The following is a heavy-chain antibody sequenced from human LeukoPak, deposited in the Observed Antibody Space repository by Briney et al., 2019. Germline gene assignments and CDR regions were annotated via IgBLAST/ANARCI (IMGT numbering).Heavy chain of an antibody. CDR2: ISSSSSYI. CDR1: GFTFSSYS. CDR3: AKTKASGYYSFDY. J-gene: IGHJ4*02. V-gene: IGHV3-21*04. D-gene: IGHD3-22*01. Sequence: GGSLRLSCAASGFTFSSYSMNWVRQAPGKGLEWVSSISSSSSYIYYADSVKGRFTISRDNSKNTLYLQMNSLRAEDTAVYYCAKTKASGYYSFDYWGQGTLVTVSS.